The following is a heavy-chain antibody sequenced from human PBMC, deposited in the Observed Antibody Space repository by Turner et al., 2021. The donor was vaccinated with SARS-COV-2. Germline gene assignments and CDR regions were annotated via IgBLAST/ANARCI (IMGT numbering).Heavy chain of an antibody. D-gene: IGHD6-19*01. J-gene: IGHJ4*02. CDR1: GFTFSSYW. Sequence: VQLVESGGGLVQPGGSLRLSCAASGFTFSSYWMHWVRQAPGEGLVWVSRINSDRSSTSYAESMKGRFTVTRNNAKNTLYLQMSSLGAEDTAVYYCARGVTVAGITPFGYWGQGTLVTVSS. V-gene: IGHV3-74*01. CDR3: ARGVTVAGITPFGY. CDR2: INSDRSST.